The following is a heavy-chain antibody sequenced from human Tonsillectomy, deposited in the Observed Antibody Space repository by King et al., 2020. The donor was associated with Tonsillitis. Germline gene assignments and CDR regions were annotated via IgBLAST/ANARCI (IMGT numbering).Heavy chain of an antibody. J-gene: IGHJ3*02. Sequence: MHWVRQAPGKGLEWVAVISYDGSNKYYADSVKGRFTISRDNSKNTLYLQMNSLRAEDTAVYYCAKGEQFDIWGQGTMVTVSS. CDR2: ISYDGSNK. CDR3: AKGEQFDI. D-gene: IGHD1/OR15-1a*01. V-gene: IGHV3-30*18.